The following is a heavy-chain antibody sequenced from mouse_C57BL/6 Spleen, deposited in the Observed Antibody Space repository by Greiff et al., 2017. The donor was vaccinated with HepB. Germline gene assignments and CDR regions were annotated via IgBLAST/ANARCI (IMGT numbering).Heavy chain of an antibody. CDR3: AREGYYGSSYWYFDV. CDR1: GFTFSSYA. CDR2: ISDGGSYT. D-gene: IGHD1-1*01. Sequence: EVQLMESGGGLVKPGGSLKLSCAASGFTFSSYAMSWVRQTPEKRLEWVATISDGGSYTYYPDNVKGRFTISRDNAKNNLYLQMSHLKSEDTAMYYCAREGYYGSSYWYFDVWGTGTTVTVSS. V-gene: IGHV5-4*01. J-gene: IGHJ1*03.